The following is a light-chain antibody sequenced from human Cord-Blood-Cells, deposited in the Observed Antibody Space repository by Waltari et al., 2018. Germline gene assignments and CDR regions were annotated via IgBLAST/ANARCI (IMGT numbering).Light chain of an antibody. CDR2: GAS. Sequence: EIVLTQSPGTLSLSPGERATLPCRASQSVSSSYLAWYQQKPGQAPRLLIYGASSRATGSPDRFSGSGSGTDFTLTISRLEPEDFAVYYCQQYGSPWTYGQGTKVEIK. V-gene: IGKV3-20*01. CDR3: QQYGSPWT. CDR1: QSVSSSY. J-gene: IGKJ1*01.